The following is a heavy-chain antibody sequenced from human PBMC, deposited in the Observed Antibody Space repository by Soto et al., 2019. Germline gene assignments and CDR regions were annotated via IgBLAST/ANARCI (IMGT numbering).Heavy chain of an antibody. CDR1: GFTFSDYY. CDR2: ISSSSSYT. D-gene: IGHD6-19*01. Sequence: QVQLVESGGGLVKPGGSLRLSCAASGFTFSDYYMSWIRQAPGKGLEWVSYISSSSSYTNYADSVKGRFTISRDNAKNSLYLQMNSLRAEDTAVYYCARVIVSEQWLMSAYYYYYGMDVWGQGTTVTVSS. J-gene: IGHJ6*02. CDR3: ARVIVSEQWLMSAYYYYYGMDV. V-gene: IGHV3-11*06.